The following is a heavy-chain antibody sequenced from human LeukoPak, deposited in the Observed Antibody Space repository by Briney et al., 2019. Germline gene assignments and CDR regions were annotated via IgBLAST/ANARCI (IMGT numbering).Heavy chain of an antibody. D-gene: IGHD3-22*01. CDR3: AKDLTYYDSTLGY. CDR1: GFTFSSYS. Sequence: GGSLRLSCAASGFTFSSYSMNWVRQAPGKGLEWVAFIRYDGSNKYYADSVKGRFTISRDNSKNTLYLQMNSLRAEDTAVYYCAKDLTYYDSTLGYWGQGTLVTVSS. CDR2: IRYDGSNK. J-gene: IGHJ4*02. V-gene: IGHV3-30*02.